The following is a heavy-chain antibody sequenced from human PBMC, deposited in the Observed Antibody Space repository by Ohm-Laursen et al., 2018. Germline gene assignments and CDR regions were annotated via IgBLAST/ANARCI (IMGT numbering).Heavy chain of an antibody. CDR2: ISGSGGST. V-gene: IGHV3-23*01. CDR3: ATQTSADYFDY. Sequence: GSLRLSCSASGFTFSSYAMSWVRQAPGKELEWVSAISGSGGSTYYADSVKGRFTISRDNSKNTLYLQMNSLRAEDTAVYYCATQTSADYFDYWGQGTLVTVSS. CDR1: GFTFSSYA. J-gene: IGHJ4*02.